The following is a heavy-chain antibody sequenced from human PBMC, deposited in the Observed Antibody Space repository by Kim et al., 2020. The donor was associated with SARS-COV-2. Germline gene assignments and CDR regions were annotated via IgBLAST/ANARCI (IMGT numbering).Heavy chain of an antibody. CDR3: AKDRVTGMLDY. V-gene: IGHV3-33*06. J-gene: IGHJ4*02. Sequence: GGSLRLSCAASGFTFSSYAMHWVRQAPGKGLEWVAVIWYDGSNKYYADSVKGRFTISRDNSKNTLYLQMNSLRAEDTAVYYCAKDRVTGMLDYWGQGTLVTVSS. D-gene: IGHD1-20*01. CDR1: GFTFSSYA. CDR2: IWYDGSNK.